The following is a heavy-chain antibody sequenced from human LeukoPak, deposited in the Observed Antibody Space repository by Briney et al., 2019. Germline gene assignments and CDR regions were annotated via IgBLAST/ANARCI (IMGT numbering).Heavy chain of an antibody. CDR2: ISSNGGST. J-gene: IGHJ4*02. Sequence: PGKSLRLSCTASGFTFSDYGMHWVRQAPGKGLEYVSAISSNGGSTYYADSVKGRFTISRDNSKNTLYLQMSSLRAEDTAVYYCVKAGGRSYYYDSSGYPPDYWGQGTLVTVSS. V-gene: IGHV3-64D*06. CDR3: VKAGGRSYYYDSSGYPPDY. CDR1: GFTFSDYG. D-gene: IGHD3-22*01.